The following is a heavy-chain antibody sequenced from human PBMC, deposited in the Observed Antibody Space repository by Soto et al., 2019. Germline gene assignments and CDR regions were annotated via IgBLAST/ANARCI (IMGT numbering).Heavy chain of an antibody. D-gene: IGHD3-16*01. Sequence: QVQLVQSGAEVKKPGASVKVSCKTSGYTFTNFGLSWVRQAPGQGLEWMGWISAYNGNTNYAQNFQGRVTMTTETSTSKAYMEVRRFRPGDTAVHYCPRGGTTVDYWGQGALVTVTP. CDR2: ISAYNGNT. CDR1: GYTFTNFG. CDR3: PRGGTTVDY. V-gene: IGHV1-18*01. J-gene: IGHJ4*02.